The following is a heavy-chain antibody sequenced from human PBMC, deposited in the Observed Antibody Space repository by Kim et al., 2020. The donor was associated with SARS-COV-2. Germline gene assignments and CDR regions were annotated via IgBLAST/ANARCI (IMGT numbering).Heavy chain of an antibody. J-gene: IGHJ4*02. CDR3: ARGYITMVRGVIIRYYFDY. CDR2: INHSGST. Sequence: SETLSLTCAVYGGSFSGYYWSWIRQPPGKGLEWIGEINHSGSTNYNPSLKSRVTISVDTSKNQFSLKLSSVTAADTAVYYCARGYITMVRGVIIRYYFDYWGQGTLVTVSS. D-gene: IGHD3-10*01. CDR1: GGSFSGYY. V-gene: IGHV4-34*01.